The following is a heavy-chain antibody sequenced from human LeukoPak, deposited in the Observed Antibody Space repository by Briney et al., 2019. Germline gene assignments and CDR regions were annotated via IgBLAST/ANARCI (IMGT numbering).Heavy chain of an antibody. D-gene: IGHD2-15*01. CDR1: GGSISSYY. Sequence: PSETLSLTCTVSGGSISSYYWSWIRQPPGKGLEWIGYIYYSGSTIYNPSLKSRVTISVDTSKNQFSLKLSSVTAADTAVYYCARSGYCSGGSCYPGGDYYYYYMDVWGKGTTVTVSS. J-gene: IGHJ6*03. CDR2: IYYSGST. CDR3: ARSGYCSGGSCYPGGDYYYYYMDV. V-gene: IGHV4-59*08.